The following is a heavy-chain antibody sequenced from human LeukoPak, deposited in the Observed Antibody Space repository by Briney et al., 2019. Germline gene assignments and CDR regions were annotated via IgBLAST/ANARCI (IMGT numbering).Heavy chain of an antibody. J-gene: IGHJ4*02. V-gene: IGHV3-33*01. CDR3: AREKQKYSSGWYCLDY. Sequence: GSLRLSCAASGFTFSTYGLHWVRQAPGKGLGWVALIWYDGSNKYYADSVKGRFTISRDNSKNTLYLQMNSLRAEDTAVYYCAREKQKYSSGWYCLDYWGQGTLVTVSS. CDR2: IWYDGSNK. D-gene: IGHD6-19*01. CDR1: GFTFSTYG.